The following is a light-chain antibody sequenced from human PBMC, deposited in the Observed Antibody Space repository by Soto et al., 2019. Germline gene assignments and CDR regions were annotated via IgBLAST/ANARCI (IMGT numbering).Light chain of an antibody. J-gene: IGLJ3*02. Sequence: QSALTQPPSASGSPGQSVTISCTGTSSDVGAYNYVSWYQQQPGKAPKLMNYEVTKRPSGVPDRFSGSKSGNTASLTVSGLPAEDEADYYCSSYADSISVLFGGGTKLTVL. CDR2: EVT. CDR3: SSYADSISVL. CDR1: SSDVGAYNY. V-gene: IGLV2-8*01.